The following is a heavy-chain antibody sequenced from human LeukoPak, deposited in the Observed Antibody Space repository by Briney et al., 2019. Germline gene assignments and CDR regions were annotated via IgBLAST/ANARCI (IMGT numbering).Heavy chain of an antibody. Sequence: SETLSLTCTVSGGSISSHYWSWIRQPPGKGLEWIGYIYYSGSTNYNPSLKSRVTISVDTSKNQFSLKLSSVTAADTAVYYCAREFGQWLDNYYYYYMDVWGKGTTVTVSS. CDR2: IYYSGST. D-gene: IGHD6-19*01. J-gene: IGHJ6*03. CDR3: AREFGQWLDNYYYYYMDV. V-gene: IGHV4-59*11. CDR1: GGSISSHY.